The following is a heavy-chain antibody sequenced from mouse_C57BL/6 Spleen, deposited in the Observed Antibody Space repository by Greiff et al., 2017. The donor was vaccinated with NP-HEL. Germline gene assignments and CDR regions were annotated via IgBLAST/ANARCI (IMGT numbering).Heavy chain of an antibody. CDR1: GFNIKDDY. J-gene: IGHJ3*01. CDR2: IDPENGDT. CDR3: TLLGFAY. V-gene: IGHV14-4*01. Sequence: EVQLVESGAELVRPGASVKLSCTASGFNIKDDYMHWVKQRPEQGLEWIGWIDPENGDTEYASKFQGKATITADTSSNTAYLQLSSLTSEDTAVYYCTLLGFAYWGQGTLVTVSA.